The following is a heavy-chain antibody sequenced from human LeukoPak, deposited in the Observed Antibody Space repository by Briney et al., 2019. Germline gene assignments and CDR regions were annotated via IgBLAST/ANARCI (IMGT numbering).Heavy chain of an antibody. CDR3: ARVAGDCSSTSCYLGWFDP. CDR1: GYTFTSYG. Sequence: ASVKVSCKASGYTFTSYGISWVRQAPGQGLEWMGWISAYNGNTNYAQKLQGRVTMTTDTSTSTAYMELRSLRSDDTAVYYCARVAGDCSSTSCYLGWFDPWGQGTLVTVSS. D-gene: IGHD2-2*01. J-gene: IGHJ5*02. V-gene: IGHV1-18*01. CDR2: ISAYNGNT.